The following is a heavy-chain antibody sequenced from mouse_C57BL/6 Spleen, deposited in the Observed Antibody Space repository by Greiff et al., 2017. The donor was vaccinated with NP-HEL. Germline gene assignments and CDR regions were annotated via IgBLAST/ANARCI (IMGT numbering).Heavy chain of an antibody. D-gene: IGHD1-1*01. Sequence: DVHLVESEGGLVQPGSSMKLSCTASGFTFSDYYMAWVRQVPEKGLEWVANINYDGSSTYYLDSLKSRFIISRDNAKNILYLQMSSLKSEDTATYYCARYYGSPYYAMDYWGQGTSVTVSS. J-gene: IGHJ4*01. CDR2: INYDGSST. CDR3: ARYYGSPYYAMDY. CDR1: GFTFSDYY. V-gene: IGHV5-16*01.